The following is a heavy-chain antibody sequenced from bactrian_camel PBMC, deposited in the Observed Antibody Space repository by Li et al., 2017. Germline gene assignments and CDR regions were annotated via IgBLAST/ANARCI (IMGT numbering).Heavy chain of an antibody. CDR3: AADRRRHGPPSLRPGDYSV. J-gene: IGHJ4*01. CDR2: LASDGSS. D-gene: IGHD2*01. CDR1: GHSDSSYF. Sequence: HVQLVESGGGSVQAGGTLRLGCAASGHSDSSYFMAWFRQAPGKEREGVASLASDGSSIYANSLKGRFSISKDNARNWLDLQMDSLEPGDTARYYCAADRRRHGPPSLRPGDYSVWGQGTQVTVS. V-gene: IGHV3S53*01.